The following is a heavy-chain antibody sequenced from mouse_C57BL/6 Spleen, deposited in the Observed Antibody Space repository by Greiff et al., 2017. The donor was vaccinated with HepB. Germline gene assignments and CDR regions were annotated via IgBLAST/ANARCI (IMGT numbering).Heavy chain of an antibody. CDR3: ARPASYYSNYRWFAY. CDR1: GYTFTDYY. J-gene: IGHJ3*01. CDR2: INPNNGGT. V-gene: IGHV1-26*01. D-gene: IGHD2-5*01. Sequence: EVQLQQSGPELVKPGASVKISCKASGYTFTDYYMNWVKQSHGKSLEWIGDINPNNGGTSYNQKFKGKATLTVDKSSSTAYMERRSLTSEDSAVYYCARPASYYSNYRWFAYWGQGTLVTVSA.